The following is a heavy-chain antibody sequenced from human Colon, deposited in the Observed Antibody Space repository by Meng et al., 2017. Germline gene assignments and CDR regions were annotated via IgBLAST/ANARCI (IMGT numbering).Heavy chain of an antibody. CDR1: GYTFTSHA. D-gene: IGHD2-21*01. CDR2: INIGNGNT. CDR3: ARDKGDWVLGDY. Sequence: QVQCVQSGAEVKKPGASVKVSCKASGYTFTSHALYWFRQAPGQRPEWMGWINIGNGNTKYSQNFQGRVTFTRDTSASTAYMELNSLRSEDTAVYYCARDKGDWVLGDYWGQGTLVTVSS. J-gene: IGHJ4*02. V-gene: IGHV1-3*04.